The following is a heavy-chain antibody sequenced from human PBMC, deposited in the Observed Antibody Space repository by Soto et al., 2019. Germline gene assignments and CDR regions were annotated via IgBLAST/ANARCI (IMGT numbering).Heavy chain of an antibody. CDR2: ISAYNGNT. Sequence: ASVKVSCKASGYTFTSYGISGVRQAPGQGLEWMGWISAYNGNTNYAQKLQGRVTMTTDTSTSTAYMELRSLRSDDTAVYYCARDDIVQPFYYYYGMDVWGQGTTGTVSS. J-gene: IGHJ6*02. CDR1: GYTFTSYG. CDR3: ARDDIVQPFYYYYGMDV. D-gene: IGHD2-8*01. V-gene: IGHV1-18*04.